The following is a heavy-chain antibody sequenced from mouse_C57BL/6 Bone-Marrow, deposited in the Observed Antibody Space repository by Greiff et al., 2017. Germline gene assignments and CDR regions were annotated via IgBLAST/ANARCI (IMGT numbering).Heavy chain of an antibody. CDR1: GYTFTSYW. V-gene: IGHV1-69*01. CDR2: IDPSDSYT. J-gene: IGHJ3*01. D-gene: IGHD2-4*01. CDR3: ARYDYDWGFAY. Sequence: QVQLQQPGAELVMPGASVKLSCKASGYTFTSYWMHWVKQRPGQGLEWIGEIDPSDSYTNYNQQFKGKSTLTVDKSSSTAYMQLSSLTSEDSAVYYWARYDYDWGFAYWGQGTLVTVSA.